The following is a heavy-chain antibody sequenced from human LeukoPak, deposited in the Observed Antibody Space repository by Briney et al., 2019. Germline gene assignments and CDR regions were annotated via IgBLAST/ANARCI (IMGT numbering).Heavy chain of an antibody. D-gene: IGHD3-16*01. Sequence: PGGSLRLSCAASGFTFSSYGMHWVRQAPGKGLEWVAVIWYDGSNKYYADSVKGRFTISRDNSKNTLYLQMNSLRAEDTAVYYCARDFGMSPPFDYWGQGTLVTVSS. CDR1: GFTFSSYG. V-gene: IGHV3-33*01. J-gene: IGHJ4*02. CDR3: ARDFGMSPPFDY. CDR2: IWYDGSNK.